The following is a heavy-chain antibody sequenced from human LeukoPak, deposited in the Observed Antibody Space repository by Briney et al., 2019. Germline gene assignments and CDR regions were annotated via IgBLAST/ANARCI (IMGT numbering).Heavy chain of an antibody. D-gene: IGHD3-22*01. CDR2: IYYSGTT. V-gene: IGHV4-30-4*01. CDR3: ARVGGHYYDSRGPRWAMDV. Sequence: PSETLSLTCTVSGGSISSGDYYWRWIRQPPGKGLEWIGYIYYSGTTYYNPSLKSRVTISVDTSKNQISLKLSSVTAADTAVYYCARVGGHYYDSRGPRWAMDVWGQGTTVTVSS. J-gene: IGHJ6*02. CDR1: GGSISSGDYY.